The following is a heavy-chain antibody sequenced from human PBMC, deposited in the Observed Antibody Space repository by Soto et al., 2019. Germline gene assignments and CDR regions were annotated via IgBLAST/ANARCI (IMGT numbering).Heavy chain of an antibody. V-gene: IGHV4-34*01. J-gene: IGHJ6*03. CDR3: ASSPLYSSGWYVRGRAFDYYYYMDV. D-gene: IGHD6-19*01. CDR2: INQSGST. Sequence: SETLSLTCAVYGGSFSGYYWSWIRQPPGKGLEWIGEINQSGSTNYNPSLKSRVTISVDTSKNQFSLKLSSVTAADTAVYYCASSPLYSSGWYVRGRAFDYYYYMDVWGKGTTVTVSS. CDR1: GGSFSGYY.